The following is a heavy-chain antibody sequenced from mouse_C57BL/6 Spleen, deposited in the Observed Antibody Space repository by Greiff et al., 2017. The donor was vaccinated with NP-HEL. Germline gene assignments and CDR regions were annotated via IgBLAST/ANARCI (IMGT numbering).Heavy chain of an antibody. J-gene: IGHJ3*01. CDR3: ARRGRLRGFAY. V-gene: IGHV1-81*01. D-gene: IGHD2-4*01. CDR1: GYTFTSYG. CDR2: IYPRSGNT. Sequence: QVQLQQSGAELARPGASVKLSCKASGYTFTSYGISWVKQRTGQGLEWIGEIYPRSGNTYYNEKFKGKATLTADKSSSTAYMELRSLTSEDSAVDCCARRGRLRGFAYWGQGTLGTVSA.